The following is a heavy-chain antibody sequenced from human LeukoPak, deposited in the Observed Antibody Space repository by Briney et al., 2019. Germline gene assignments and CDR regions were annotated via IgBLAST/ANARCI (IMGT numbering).Heavy chain of an antibody. Sequence: PGGSLRLSCAASGFTFSFYYMSWIRQAPGKGLEWVSYISSSGSTIYYADSVKGRFTISRDNAKNSLYLQMNSLRAEDTAVYYCARDGSDIVVVPAATFDYWGQGTLVTVSS. V-gene: IGHV3-11*01. J-gene: IGHJ4*02. D-gene: IGHD2-2*01. CDR3: ARDGSDIVVVPAATFDY. CDR2: ISSSGSTI. CDR1: GFTFSFYY.